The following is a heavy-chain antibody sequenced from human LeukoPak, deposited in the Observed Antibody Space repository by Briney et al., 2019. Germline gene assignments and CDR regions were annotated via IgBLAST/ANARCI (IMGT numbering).Heavy chain of an antibody. CDR3: ARAYCGGDCYSHYFDY. D-gene: IGHD2-21*02. J-gene: IGHJ4*02. CDR1: GFTVSSNY. Sequence: PGGSLRLSCAASGFTVSSNYMSWVCQAPGKGLVWVSRINGDGRNINYADAVRGRFTISRDNAKNTLYLQMNTLRVEDTAVYYCARAYCGGDCYSHYFDYWGQGTLVTVS. V-gene: IGHV3-74*01. CDR2: INGDGRNI.